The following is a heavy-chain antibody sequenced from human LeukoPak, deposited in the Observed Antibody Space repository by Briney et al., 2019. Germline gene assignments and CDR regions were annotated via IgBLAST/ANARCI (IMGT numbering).Heavy chain of an antibody. Sequence: SETLSLTCTVSGGSISSSSYYWGWIRQPPGKGLEWIGSIYYSGSTYYNPSLKSRVTISVDTSKNQFSLKLSSVTAADTAVYYCARGLGGYSYGLYWGQGTLVTVSS. J-gene: IGHJ4*02. CDR1: GGSISSSSYY. CDR2: IYYSGST. D-gene: IGHD5-18*01. V-gene: IGHV4-39*07. CDR3: ARGLGGYSYGLY.